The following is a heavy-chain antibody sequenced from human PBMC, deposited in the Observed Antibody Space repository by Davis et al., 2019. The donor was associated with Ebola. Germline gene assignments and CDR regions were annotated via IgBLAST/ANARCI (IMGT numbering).Heavy chain of an antibody. Sequence: GGSLRLSCAASGFTFSSYWMHWVRQAPGKGLEWVSSISSSSSYIYYADSVKGRFTISRDNAKNSLYLQMNSLRAEDTAVYYCARVGKWELFIDYWGQGTLVTVSS. J-gene: IGHJ4*02. CDR3: ARVGKWELFIDY. CDR2: ISSSSSYI. CDR1: GFTFSSYW. D-gene: IGHD1-26*01. V-gene: IGHV3-21*01.